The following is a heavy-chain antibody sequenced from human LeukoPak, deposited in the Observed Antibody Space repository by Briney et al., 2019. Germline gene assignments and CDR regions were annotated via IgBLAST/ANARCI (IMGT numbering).Heavy chain of an antibody. V-gene: IGHV4-34*01. Sequence: PSETLSLTCAVYGGSFSGYYWSWIRQPPGKGLEWIGEINHSGSTNYNPSLNSRVTISVDTSKNQFSLKLSSVTAADAAVYYCASMVVVVPAARRRGGGWFDPWGQGTLVTVSS. CDR1: GGSFSGYY. J-gene: IGHJ5*02. CDR2: INHSGST. D-gene: IGHD2-2*01. CDR3: ASMVVVVPAARRRGGGWFDP.